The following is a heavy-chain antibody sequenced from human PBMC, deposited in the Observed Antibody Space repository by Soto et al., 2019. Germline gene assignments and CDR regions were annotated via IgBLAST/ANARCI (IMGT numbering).Heavy chain of an antibody. V-gene: IGHV4-30-4*01. CDR1: GGSISSGVNY. D-gene: IGHD3-16*02. J-gene: IGHJ4*02. CDR3: ARGTYFDSAWGTYRVGSSGCFDY. Sequence: QVQLQESGPGLVKPSQTLSLTCSISGGSISSGVNYWSWIRRPPGKGLEWIGYIHSSGSTFYNPSLTSRVTISIDTSKNQFSLKLSSVTAADTAVYSCARGTYFDSAWGTYRVGSSGCFDYWGQGTLVSVSS. CDR2: IHSSGST.